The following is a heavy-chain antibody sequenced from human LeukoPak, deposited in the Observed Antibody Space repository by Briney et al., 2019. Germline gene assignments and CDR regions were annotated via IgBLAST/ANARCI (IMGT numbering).Heavy chain of an antibody. CDR1: GGTFSSYA. CDR3: ARGTRSSGFSAFDI. D-gene: IGHD6-19*01. CDR2: IIPIFGTA. V-gene: IGHV1-69*05. J-gene: IGHJ3*02. Sequence: SVKVSCKASGGTFSSYAISWVRQAPGQGLEWMGGIIPIFGTANYAQKFQGRVTITTDESTSTAYMELSSLRSEDTAVYYCARGTRSSGFSAFDIWGQGTMVTVSS.